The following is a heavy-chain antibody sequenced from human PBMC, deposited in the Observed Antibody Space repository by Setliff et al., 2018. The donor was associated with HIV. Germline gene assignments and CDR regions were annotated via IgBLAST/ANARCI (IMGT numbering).Heavy chain of an antibody. J-gene: IGHJ6*02. CDR2: ISTYSDET. D-gene: IGHD6-19*01. Sequence: GASVKVSCKASGYTFTTYGISWVRQAPGHGLEWMGWISTYSDETSYAQNLQGRVTMTTDTSTSTAYMELRSLRFDDTAVYFCARLGSGWSDSCYYAMDVWGQGTTVTVSS. CDR1: GYTFTTYG. CDR3: ARLGSGWSDSCYYAMDV. V-gene: IGHV1-18*01.